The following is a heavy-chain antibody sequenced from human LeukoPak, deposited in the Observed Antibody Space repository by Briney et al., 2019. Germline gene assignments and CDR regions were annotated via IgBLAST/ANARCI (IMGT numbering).Heavy chain of an antibody. D-gene: IGHD2-8*01. V-gene: IGHV4-4*07. CDR2: IYRSESN. J-gene: IGHJ6*02. CDR1: GGSICYD. Sequence: NPSQTLSLTCTVSGGSICYDWTWVRPPAAKGLEWIGRIYRSESNNQNPSRKSRVTMSVDTSKNQSALKLSALTAADTAVYYCARGRNGPGADYDCGRDVGGQGTSVSVFS. CDR3: ARGRNGPGADYDCGRDV.